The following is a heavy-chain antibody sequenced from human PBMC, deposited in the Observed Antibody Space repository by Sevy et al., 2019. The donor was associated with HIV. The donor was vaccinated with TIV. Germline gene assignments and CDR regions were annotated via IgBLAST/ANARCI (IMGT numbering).Heavy chain of an antibody. J-gene: IGHJ4*02. CDR1: GLTFSGSA. V-gene: IGHV3-73*01. Sequence: GGSLRLSCTASGLTFSGSAIHWVRQASGKGLEWVARIRTKANSDATAYAASVKGRFTIPRDDSKNTAFLQMNSLKTEDTAVYYCTSGRLRYYFDYWGQGTLVTVSS. D-gene: IGHD5-12*01. CDR2: IRTKANSDAT. CDR3: TSGRLRYYFDY.